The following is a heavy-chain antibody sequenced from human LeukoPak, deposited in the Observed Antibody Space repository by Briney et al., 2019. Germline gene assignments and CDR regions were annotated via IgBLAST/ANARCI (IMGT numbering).Heavy chain of an antibody. CDR1: GYSISSGYY. J-gene: IGHJ5*02. V-gene: IGHV4-38-2*02. CDR2: IYHSGST. Sequence: PSETLPLTCTVSGYSISSGYYWGWIRQPPGKGLEWIGSIYHSGSTDYNPSLKSRVTISVDTSKNQFSLKLSSVTAADTAVYYCARAVRGGYYLYTRWNWFDPWGQGTLVTVSS. CDR3: ARAVRGGYYLYTRWNWFDP. D-gene: IGHD3-22*01.